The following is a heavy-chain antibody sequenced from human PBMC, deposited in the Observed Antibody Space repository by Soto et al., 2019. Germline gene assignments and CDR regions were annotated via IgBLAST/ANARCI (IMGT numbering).Heavy chain of an antibody. CDR3: ARCIAAAGPIDY. CDR2: IYHSGST. CDR1: GGSISSSNW. J-gene: IGHJ4*02. D-gene: IGHD6-13*01. Sequence: QVQLQESGPGLVKPSGTLSLTCAVSGGSISSSNWWSWVRQPPGKGLEWIGEIYHSGSTNYNPSLKSRVTLSVDKPKNQFSLKLNSLTAADTAVYYCARCIAAAGPIDYWGQGTLVTVSS. V-gene: IGHV4-4*02.